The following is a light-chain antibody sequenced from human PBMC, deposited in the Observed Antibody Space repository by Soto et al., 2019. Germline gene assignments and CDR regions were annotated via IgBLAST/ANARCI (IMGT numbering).Light chain of an antibody. Sequence: EIVLTQSPATLSLSPGERATLSCRASQSVSSYLAWYQQKPGQAPRLLIYDASNRATGIPARFSGSGSGTDFTLTISSLDPEDFAVYYCQQRSNWPPITLGKGTRLEIK. V-gene: IGKV3-11*01. CDR1: QSVSSY. J-gene: IGKJ5*01. CDR2: DAS. CDR3: QQRSNWPPIT.